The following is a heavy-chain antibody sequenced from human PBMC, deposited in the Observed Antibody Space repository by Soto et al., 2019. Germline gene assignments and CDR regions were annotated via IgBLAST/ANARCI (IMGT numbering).Heavy chain of an antibody. CDR3: AKNVWGSYRYTSYYYYGMDV. D-gene: IGHD3-16*02. Sequence: QVQLVESGGGVVQPGRSLRLSCAASGFTFSSYGMHWVRQAPGKGLEWVAVISYDGSNKYYADSVKGRFTISRDNSKNTLYLPMNSLRAEDTAVYYCAKNVWGSYRYTSYYYYGMDVWGQGTTVTVSS. J-gene: IGHJ6*02. CDR2: ISYDGSNK. V-gene: IGHV3-30*18. CDR1: GFTFSSYG.